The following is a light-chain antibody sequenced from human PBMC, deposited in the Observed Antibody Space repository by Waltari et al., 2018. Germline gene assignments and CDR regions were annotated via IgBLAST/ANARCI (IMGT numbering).Light chain of an antibody. CDR3: SSYTGSNTWV. V-gene: IGLV2-14*03. J-gene: IGLJ3*02. CDR1: RSDVGGYNY. CDR2: DVS. Sequence: QSALTQPASVSGSPGKSITISCTGTRSDVGGYNYVPWYQQHPGKAPKLIIYDVSDRPSGVSNRFSGSKSGNTASLTVSGLQAEDEADYFCSSYTGSNTWVFGGGTKLTVL.